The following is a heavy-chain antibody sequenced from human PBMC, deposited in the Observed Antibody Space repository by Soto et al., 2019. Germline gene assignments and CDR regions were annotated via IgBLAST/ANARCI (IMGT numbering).Heavy chain of an antibody. V-gene: IGHV3-66*01. CDR1: GFTVSSNY. J-gene: IGHJ5*02. Sequence: GGSLRLSCAASGFTVSSNYMSWVRQAPGKGLEWVSVIYSGGSTYYADSVKGRFTISRDNSKNTLYLQMNSLRAEDTAVYYCAREAQGEYNWFDPWGQGTLVTASS. CDR2: IYSGGST. D-gene: IGHD3-10*01. CDR3: AREAQGEYNWFDP.